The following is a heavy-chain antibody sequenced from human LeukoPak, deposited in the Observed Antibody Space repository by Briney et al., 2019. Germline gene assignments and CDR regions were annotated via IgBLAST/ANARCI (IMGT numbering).Heavy chain of an antibody. V-gene: IGHV1-2*02. CDR1: GYTFTGYY. Sequence: ASVKVSCKASGYTFTGYYMHWVRQAPGQGLEWMGWINPNSGGTNYAQKFQGRVTMTRDTSISTAYMELSRLRSDVTAVYYCARVRKNYYGSGSSMDVWGKGTTVTVSS. CDR3: ARVRKNYYGSGSSMDV. J-gene: IGHJ6*03. CDR2: INPNSGGT. D-gene: IGHD3-10*01.